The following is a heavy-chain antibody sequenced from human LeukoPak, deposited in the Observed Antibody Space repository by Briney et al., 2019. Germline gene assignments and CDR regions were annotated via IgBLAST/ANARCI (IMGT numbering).Heavy chain of an antibody. V-gene: IGHV3-33*01. CDR3: ARDLADCSGGSCYSEYYYGMDV. CDR2: IWYDGSNK. D-gene: IGHD2-15*01. J-gene: IGHJ6*02. Sequence: PGGSLRLSCAASGFTFSSYGMHWVRQAPGKGLEWVAVIWYDGSNKYYADSVKGRFTISRDNSKNTLYLQMNSLRAEDTAVYYCARDLADCSGGSCYSEYYYGMDVWGQGTTVTVSS. CDR1: GFTFSSYG.